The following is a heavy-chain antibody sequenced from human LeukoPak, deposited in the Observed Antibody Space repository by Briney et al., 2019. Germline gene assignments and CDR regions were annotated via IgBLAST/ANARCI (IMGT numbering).Heavy chain of an antibody. CDR1: GGSISSSSYY. CDR3: ARVGTYSSLSSPIDY. V-gene: IGHV4-39*07. D-gene: IGHD6-6*01. CDR2: IYYSGCT. Sequence: SETLSLTCTVSGGSISSSSYYWGWIRQPPGKGLEWIGSIYYSGCTYYNPSLKSRVTISVDTSKNQFSLKLSSVTAADTAVYYCARVGTYSSLSSPIDYWGQGTLVTVSS. J-gene: IGHJ4*02.